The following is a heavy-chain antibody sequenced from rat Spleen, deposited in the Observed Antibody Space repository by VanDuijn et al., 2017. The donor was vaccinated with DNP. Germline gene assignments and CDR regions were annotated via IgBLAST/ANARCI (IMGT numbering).Heavy chain of an antibody. J-gene: IGHJ2*01. Sequence: QVQLKESGPGLVQPSQTLSLTCTVSGFSLTSESVSWVRQPPGKGLEWMGAMWSGGTTDYNPALKSRLSISRDTSKSQVLLKMNNLQTEDTACYFCTRLGTRGGYYFEYWGLGVMVTVSS. V-gene: IGHV2-1*01. D-gene: IGHD1-11*01. CDR1: GFSLTSES. CDR2: MWSGGTT. CDR3: TRLGTRGGYYFEY.